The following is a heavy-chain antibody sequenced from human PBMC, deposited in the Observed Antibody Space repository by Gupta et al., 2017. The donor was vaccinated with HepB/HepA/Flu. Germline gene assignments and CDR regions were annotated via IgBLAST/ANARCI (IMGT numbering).Heavy chain of an antibody. CDR1: GFTFTDYY. V-gene: IGHV3-11*04. J-gene: IGHJ4*02. Sequence: QVQLVESGGGLVNPGGSLRLSCAASGFTFTDYYMSWIRQAPGKGLEWVSYINGVGIPAFYADSVKGRFTISRDNVKESVYLQMDSLRAEDTAMYYCVRSGPTDYWGQGTLGTVSS. CDR3: VRSGPTDY. CDR2: INGVGIPA.